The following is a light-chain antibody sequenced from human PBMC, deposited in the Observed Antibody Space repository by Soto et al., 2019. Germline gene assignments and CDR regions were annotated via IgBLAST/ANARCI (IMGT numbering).Light chain of an antibody. CDR1: QRVSCK. V-gene: IGKV3-15*01. Sequence: EIVLTQSPGTLSVSPGGRATLSCMASQRVSCKLAWYQQKPGQAPMLLFYGASTGATGIPARFIGSGSETEFTLSISSLQSEDFAVYYCQQYNNWPGTFGQGTKVEIK. J-gene: IGKJ1*01. CDR2: GAS. CDR3: QQYNNWPGT.